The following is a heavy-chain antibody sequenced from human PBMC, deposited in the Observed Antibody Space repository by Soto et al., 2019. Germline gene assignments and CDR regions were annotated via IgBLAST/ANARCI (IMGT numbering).Heavy chain of an antibody. CDR3: ARSRRNYFDP. J-gene: IGHJ5*02. CDR2: ISYSGTT. V-gene: IGHV4-59*01. Sequence: RTLTCPVSGGSISVYYWNWIRQSPGKGLEWIGYISYSGTTKYNPSLKSRVTISVDTSKNQFSLKLSSVTAADTAVYYCARSRRNYFDPWGQGTLVTVSS. CDR1: GGSISVYY.